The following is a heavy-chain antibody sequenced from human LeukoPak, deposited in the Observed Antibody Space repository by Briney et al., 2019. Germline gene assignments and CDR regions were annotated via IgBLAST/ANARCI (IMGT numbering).Heavy chain of an antibody. V-gene: IGHV1-2*02. D-gene: IGHD2-15*01. CDR1: GYTFAGYF. CDR2: INPNSDVT. CDR3: ARGQRSCSGGSCYPGWFAP. J-gene: IGHJ5*02. Sequence: ASVKVSCKASGYTFAGYFIHWVRQAPGHGLEWMGSINPNSDVTNYAQKFQGRVTMTRDTSISTAYMELSRLRSDDTAVYYCARGQRSCSGGSCYPGWFAPWGQGTLVTVSS.